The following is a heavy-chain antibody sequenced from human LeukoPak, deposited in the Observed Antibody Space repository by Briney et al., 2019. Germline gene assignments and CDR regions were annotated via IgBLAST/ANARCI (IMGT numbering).Heavy chain of an antibody. CDR2: INAGNGNT. CDR1: GYTFTSYA. V-gene: IGHV1-3*01. CDR3: ARDLGFCGGGSCPGWFAP. D-gene: IGHD2-15*01. J-gene: IGHJ5*02. Sequence: ASVKVSCKASGYTFTSYAMHWVRQAPGQRLEWMGWINAGNGNTKYSQKFQGRVTITRDTSASTAYMELNSLRSEDTAVYYFARDLGFCGGGSCPGWFAPGGKGPRFTVP.